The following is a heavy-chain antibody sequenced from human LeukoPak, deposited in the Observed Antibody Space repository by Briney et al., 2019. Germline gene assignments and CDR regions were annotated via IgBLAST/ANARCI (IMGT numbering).Heavy chain of an antibody. CDR1: GGTFSSYA. D-gene: IGHD5-12*01. J-gene: IGHJ4*02. Sequence: SVKVSCKASGGTFSSYAISWVRQAPGQGLEWMGRIIPILGIANYAQKFQGRVTITADKSTSTAYMELSSLRSEDTAVYYCARDPDIVATPEDYWGQGTLVTVSS. V-gene: IGHV1-69*04. CDR2: IIPILGIA. CDR3: ARDPDIVATPEDY.